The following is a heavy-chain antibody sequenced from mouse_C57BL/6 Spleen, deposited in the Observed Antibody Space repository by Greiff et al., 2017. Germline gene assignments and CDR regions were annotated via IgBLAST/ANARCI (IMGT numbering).Heavy chain of an antibody. CDR1: GFSLTSYG. J-gene: IGHJ4*01. Sequence: VQVVESGPGLVAPSQSLSITCTVSGFSLTSYGVHWVRQPPGKGLEWLVVIWSDGSTTYNSAPKSRLSISKDNSKSQVFLMMNSLQTDDTAMYYCAIHPDDYPYAMDYWGQGTSVTVSS. D-gene: IGHD2-4*01. V-gene: IGHV2-6-1*01. CDR2: IWSDGST. CDR3: AIHPDDYPYAMDY.